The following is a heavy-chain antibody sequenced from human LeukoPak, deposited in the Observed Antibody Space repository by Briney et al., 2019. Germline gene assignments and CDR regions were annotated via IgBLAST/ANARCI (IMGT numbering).Heavy chain of an antibody. Sequence: SETLSLTCTVSGGSISSGSYYWSWIRQPAGKGLEWIGRIYTSGSTNYNPSLKSRVTISVDTSKNQFSLKLSSVTAADTAVYYCARDDRYCSSTSCRNWFDPWGQGTLVTVSS. J-gene: IGHJ5*02. D-gene: IGHD2-2*01. CDR1: GGSISSGSYY. CDR3: ARDDRYCSSTSCRNWFDP. CDR2: IYTSGST. V-gene: IGHV4-61*02.